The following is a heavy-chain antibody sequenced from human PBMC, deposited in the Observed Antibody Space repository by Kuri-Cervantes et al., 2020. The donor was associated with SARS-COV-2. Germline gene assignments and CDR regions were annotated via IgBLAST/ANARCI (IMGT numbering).Heavy chain of an antibody. D-gene: IGHD6-19*01. V-gene: IGHV3-21*01. J-gene: IGHJ4*02. CDR3: ARDPRLADYFGY. Sequence: GESLKISCAASGFTFSSYSMNWVRQAPGKGLEWVSSISSSSSYIYYADSVKGRFTISRDNAKNSLYLQMNSLRAEDTAVYYCARDPRLADYFGYWGQGTLVTVSS. CDR2: ISSSSSYI. CDR1: GFTFSSYS.